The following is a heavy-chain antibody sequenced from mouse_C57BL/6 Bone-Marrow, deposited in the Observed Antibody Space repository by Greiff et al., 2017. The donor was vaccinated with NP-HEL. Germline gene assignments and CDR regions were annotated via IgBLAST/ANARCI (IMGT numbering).Heavy chain of an antibody. Sequence: EVKLQESGGDLVKPGGSLKLSCAASGFTFSSYGMSWVRQTPDKRLEWVATISSGGSYTYSPDSVKGRFTISRDNAKNTLYLQMSSLKSEDTAMYYCARRRLRDYYAMDYWGQGTSVTVSS. CDR2: ISSGGSYT. CDR1: GFTFSSYG. V-gene: IGHV5-6*02. J-gene: IGHJ4*01. D-gene: IGHD1-2*01. CDR3: ARRRLRDYYAMDY.